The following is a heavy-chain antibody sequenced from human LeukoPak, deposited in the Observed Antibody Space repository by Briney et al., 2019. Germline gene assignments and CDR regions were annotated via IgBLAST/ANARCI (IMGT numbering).Heavy chain of an antibody. CDR1: GGSFSSYY. CDR3: ARMGRRYSGSDSGLT. J-gene: IGHJ5*02. Sequence: SQTLSLTCAVYGGSFSSYYWSWIRHPPGKGLELVGEINHSGSTNYNPSLKSRVTISVDRSTNQFSLKLSSVPAADTAVYYCARMGRRYSGSDSGLTWGQGTLVTVSS. V-gene: IGHV4-34*01. D-gene: IGHD1-26*01. CDR2: INHSGST.